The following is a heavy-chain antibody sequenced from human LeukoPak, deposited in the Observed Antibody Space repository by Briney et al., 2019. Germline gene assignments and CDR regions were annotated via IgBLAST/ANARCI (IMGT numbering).Heavy chain of an antibody. D-gene: IGHD3/OR15-3a*01. V-gene: IGHV3-23*01. J-gene: IGHJ2*01. CDR1: GLTFPSYA. CDR3: AKWGDFWTGLNNWYFEL. CDR2: ISGSGRYT. Sequence: GGSLRLSCAASGLTFPSYAFAWVRQAPGRGLQWVSGISGSGRYTFYSDSVKGRFTNSRDNSKNTHYLQMSSLTAEDTAVYYCAKWGDFWTGLNNWYFELWGRGTLVTVSS.